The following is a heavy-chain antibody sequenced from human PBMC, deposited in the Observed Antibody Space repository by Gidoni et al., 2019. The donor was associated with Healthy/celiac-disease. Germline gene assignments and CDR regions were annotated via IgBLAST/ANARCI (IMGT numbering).Heavy chain of an antibody. CDR3: AREDEWGYYYGMDV. CDR1: GFTFSSYW. D-gene: IGHD1-26*01. J-gene: IGHJ6*02. CDR2: IKQDGSEK. V-gene: IGHV3-7*01. Sequence: EVQLVESGGGLVQPGGSLRLSCAASGFTFSSYWMSWVRQAPGKGLEWVANIKQDGSEKYYVDSVKGRFTISRDNAKNSLYLQMNSLRAEDTAVYYCAREDEWGYYYGMDVWGQGTTVTVSS.